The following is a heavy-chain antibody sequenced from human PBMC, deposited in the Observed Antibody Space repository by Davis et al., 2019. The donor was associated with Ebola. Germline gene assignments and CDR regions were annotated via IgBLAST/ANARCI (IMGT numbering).Heavy chain of an antibody. J-gene: IGHJ4*02. CDR1: GYAFTDFH. V-gene: IGHV1-2*02. D-gene: IGHD2-2*01. CDR2: INPNSGGT. CDR3: ARNPQYCSRTTCYELDY. Sequence: ASVKVSCKASGYAFTDFHVHWVRQAPGQGLEWMGWINPNSGGTKYAQKFQGRVTMTRDTSISTAYMELSSLRSDDTALYYCARNPQYCSRTTCYELDYWGQGTLVTVSS.